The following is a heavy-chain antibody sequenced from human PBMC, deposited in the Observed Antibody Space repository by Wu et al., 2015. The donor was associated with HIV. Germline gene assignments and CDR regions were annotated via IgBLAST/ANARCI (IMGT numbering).Heavy chain of an antibody. CDR3: AGEMTAHCGGDCYSLDY. Sequence: QVQLVQSGAEVKKPGSSVKVSCKASGGTFSSYAISWVRQAPGQGLEWMGGIIPIFGTANYAQKFQGRVTITTDESTSTAYMELSSLRSEDTAVYYCAGEMTAHCGGDCYSLDYWGQGTLGHRLL. J-gene: IGHJ4*02. D-gene: IGHD2-21*02. CDR2: IIPIFGTA. CDR1: GGTFSSYA. V-gene: IGHV1-69*05.